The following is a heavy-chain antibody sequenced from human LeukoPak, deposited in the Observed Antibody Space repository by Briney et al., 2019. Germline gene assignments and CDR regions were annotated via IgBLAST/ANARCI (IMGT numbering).Heavy chain of an antibody. CDR1: GGSFSGYY. CDR3: ARRSSYSYFQH. J-gene: IGHJ1*01. CDR2: INHSGGT. V-gene: IGHV4-34*01. D-gene: IGHD3-3*01. Sequence: SETLSLTCAVYGGSFSGYYWSWIRQPPGKGLEWIGEINHSGGTNYNPSLKSRVTISVDTSKNQFSLKLSSVTAADTAVYYCARRSSYSYFQHWGQGTQVTVSS.